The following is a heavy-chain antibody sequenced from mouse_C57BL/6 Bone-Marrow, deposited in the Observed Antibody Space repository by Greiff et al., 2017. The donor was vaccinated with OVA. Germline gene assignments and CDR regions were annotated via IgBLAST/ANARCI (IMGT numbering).Heavy chain of an antibody. D-gene: IGHD1-1*01. Sequence: QVQLKESGPELVKPGASVKLSCKASGYTFTSYDINWVKQRPGQGLEWIGWIYPRDGSTKYNEKFKGKATLTVDTSSSTAYIELHSLTSEDSAVYFCARWGASSYYYAMDYWGQGTSVTVSS. CDR1: GYTFTSYD. V-gene: IGHV1-85*01. CDR2: IYPRDGST. CDR3: ARWGASSYYYAMDY. J-gene: IGHJ4*01.